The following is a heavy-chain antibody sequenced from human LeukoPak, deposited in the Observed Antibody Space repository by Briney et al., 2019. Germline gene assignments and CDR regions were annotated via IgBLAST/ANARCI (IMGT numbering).Heavy chain of an antibody. CDR1: GGSISSYY. J-gene: IGHJ6*02. V-gene: IGHV4-59*01. D-gene: IGHD2-15*01. CDR2: IYYSGST. CDR3: ARAGVVAAIPGIYYYYGMDV. Sequence: SETLSLTCTVSGGSISSYYWSWLRQPPGKGLEWIGYIYYSGSTNYNPSLKSRVTISVDTSKNQFSLKLSSVTAADTAVYYCARAGVVAAIPGIYYYYGMDVWGQGTTVTVSS.